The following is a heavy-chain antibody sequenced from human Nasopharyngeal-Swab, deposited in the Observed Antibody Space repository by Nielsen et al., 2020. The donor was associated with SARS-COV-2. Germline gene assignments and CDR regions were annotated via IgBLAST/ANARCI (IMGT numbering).Heavy chain of an antibody. D-gene: IGHD6-19*01. CDR3: VPRGTDASGWPRYFDY. V-gene: IGHV3-48*03. Sequence: GESLKISCAASGFSFSTYEMNWVRQAPGTGLEWVSYISSSGGTIDYRDSVKGRFTISRDNAKNSLFLQMDSLRAEDTAVYYCVPRGTDASGWPRYFDYWGQGTLVTVSS. J-gene: IGHJ4*02. CDR2: ISSSGGTI. CDR1: GFSFSTYE.